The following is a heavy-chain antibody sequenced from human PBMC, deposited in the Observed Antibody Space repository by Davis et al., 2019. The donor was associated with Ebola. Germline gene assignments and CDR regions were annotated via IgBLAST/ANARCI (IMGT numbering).Heavy chain of an antibody. CDR2: ISSSSSSI. CDR1: GFTFSSYS. V-gene: IGHV3-21*01. D-gene: IGHD3-10*01. CDR3: ARDWALCFRELLNYYNYGMDV. J-gene: IGHJ6*02. Sequence: GESLKISCAASGFTFSSYSMNWVRQAPGKGLEWVSSISSSSSSIYYADSVKGRFIITRANAKNSLYLQMNSLRAEDTAVYYCARDWALCFRELLNYYNYGMDVWGQGTTVTVSS.